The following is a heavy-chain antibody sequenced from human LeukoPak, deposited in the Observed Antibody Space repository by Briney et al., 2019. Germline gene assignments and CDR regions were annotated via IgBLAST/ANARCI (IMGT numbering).Heavy chain of an antibody. V-gene: IGHV4-4*07. Sequence: SETLSLTCTVSGGSISSYYWSWIRQPAGKGLEWIGRIYTSGSTNYNPSLKSRVTMSVDTSKNQFSLKLSSVTAADTAVYYCATGPYYDILTGYSKTNWFDPWGQGTLVTVSS. CDR1: GGSISSYY. D-gene: IGHD3-9*01. CDR3: ATGPYYDILTGYSKTNWFDP. J-gene: IGHJ5*02. CDR2: IYTSGST.